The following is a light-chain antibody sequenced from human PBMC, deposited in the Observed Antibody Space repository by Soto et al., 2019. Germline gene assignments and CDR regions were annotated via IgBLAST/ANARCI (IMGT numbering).Light chain of an antibody. CDR3: QQSYSPPVWT. Sequence: IRLTQSPSSLSGSVGDRVTITCRASKGISSCLAWYQQNPGKAPNLLIYAASTLHNGVPSRFGGSGSATHFTLSVSSLQPQDFATYYCQQSYSPPVWTFGQGTQVDIK. V-gene: IGKV1-39*01. J-gene: IGKJ1*01. CDR2: AAS. CDR1: KGISSC.